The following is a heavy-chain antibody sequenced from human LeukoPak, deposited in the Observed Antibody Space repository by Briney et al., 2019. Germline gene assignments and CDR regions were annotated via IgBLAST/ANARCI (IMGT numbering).Heavy chain of an antibody. J-gene: IGHJ3*02. CDR1: GGSFSGYY. V-gene: IGHV4-34*01. Sequence: PSETLSLTCAVYGGSFSGYYWNWIRQPPGKGLEWIGEINHSGSTNYNPSLKSRVTISVDTSKNQFSLKLSSVTAADTAVYYCARPRRGQWLASDAFDIWGQGTILTVSS. CDR2: INHSGST. CDR3: ARPRRGQWLASDAFDI. D-gene: IGHD6-19*01.